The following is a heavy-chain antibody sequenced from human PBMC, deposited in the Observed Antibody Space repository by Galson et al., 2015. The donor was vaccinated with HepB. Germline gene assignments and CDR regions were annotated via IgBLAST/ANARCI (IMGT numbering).Heavy chain of an antibody. CDR3: AIANSNYYGSGSPHYFDY. CDR2: IYYGGST. V-gene: IGHV4-31*03. J-gene: IGHJ4*02. D-gene: IGHD3-10*01. Sequence: TLSLTCTVSGGSISSGGYYWSWIRQHPGTGLEWIGYIYYGGSTYYNPSLKSRVSISVDTSKNQFSLKLSSVTAADTAVYYCAIANSNYYGSGSPHYFDYWGQGTLVTVSS. CDR1: GGSISSGGYY.